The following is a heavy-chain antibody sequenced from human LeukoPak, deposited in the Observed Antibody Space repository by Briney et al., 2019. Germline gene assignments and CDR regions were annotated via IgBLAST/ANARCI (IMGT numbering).Heavy chain of an antibody. CDR3: GREGPWGDYALYHYYRGMDV. CDR1: GFTFSSYA. Sequence: PGGSLRLSCAASGFTFSSYAMHWVRQAPGKGLEWVAVISYDGSNKYYADSVKGRFTISRDNSKNTLYLQMNSLRAEDTAVYYWGREGPWGDYALYHYYRGMDVGGKGTPATVS. D-gene: IGHD4-17*01. V-gene: IGHV3-30*04. J-gene: IGHJ6*04. CDR2: ISYDGSNK.